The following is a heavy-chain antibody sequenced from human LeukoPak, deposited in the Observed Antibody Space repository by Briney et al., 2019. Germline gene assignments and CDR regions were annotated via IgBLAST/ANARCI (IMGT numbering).Heavy chain of an antibody. CDR3: ARVSGYSSSCFDY. Sequence: SETLSLTCTVSGGSISSGGYYWSWIRQHPGKGLEWIGYIYYSGSTYYNPSLKSRVTISVDTPKNQFSLKLSSVTAADTAVYYCARVSGYSSSCFDYWGQGTLVTVSS. J-gene: IGHJ4*02. CDR1: GGSISSGGYY. V-gene: IGHV4-31*03. D-gene: IGHD6-13*01. CDR2: IYYSGST.